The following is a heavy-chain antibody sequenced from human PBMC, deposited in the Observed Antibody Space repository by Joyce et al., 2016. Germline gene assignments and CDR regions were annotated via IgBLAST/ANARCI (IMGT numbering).Heavy chain of an antibody. CDR3: ARGILTGYFDY. J-gene: IGHJ4*02. CDR2: ISYDGSNK. CDR1: GFTFSNYG. Sequence: QGQLVESGGGVVQPGRSLRFSCAASGFTFSNYGMHWVRQAPGKGLEWVAVISYDGSNKHYGDSVKDRFAISRDNAKNTLYLQMNSLRAEDTAVYYCARGILTGYFDYWGQGTLVTVSS. D-gene: IGHD3-9*01. V-gene: IGHV3-30*03.